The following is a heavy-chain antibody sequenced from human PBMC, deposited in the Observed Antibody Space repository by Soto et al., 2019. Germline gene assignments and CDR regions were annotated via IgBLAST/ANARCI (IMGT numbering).Heavy chain of an antibody. V-gene: IGHV1-2*02. CDR2: INPNSGGT. Sequence: ASVKVSCKTSGYTFTDYYVHWGRQAPGQGLEWMGWINPNSGGTNYAQKFQGRVTMTRDTSISTAYMELSRLRSDDTAVYYCARVDGGNSQPFDYWGQGTLVTVSS. CDR3: ARVDGGNSQPFDY. D-gene: IGHD2-21*01. CDR1: GYTFTDYY. J-gene: IGHJ4*02.